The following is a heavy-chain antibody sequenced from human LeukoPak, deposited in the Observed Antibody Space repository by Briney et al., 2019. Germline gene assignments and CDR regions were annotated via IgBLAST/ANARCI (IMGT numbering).Heavy chain of an antibody. CDR2: ISAYNGNT. V-gene: IGHV1-18*01. CDR1: GYTFTSYD. Sequence: ASVKVSCKASGYTFTSYDINWVRQATGQGLEWMGWISAYNGNTNYAQKLQGRVTMTTDTSTSTAYMELRSLRSDDTAVYYCARVSIAAYYFDYWGQGTLVTVSS. D-gene: IGHD6-25*01. CDR3: ARVSIAAYYFDY. J-gene: IGHJ4*02.